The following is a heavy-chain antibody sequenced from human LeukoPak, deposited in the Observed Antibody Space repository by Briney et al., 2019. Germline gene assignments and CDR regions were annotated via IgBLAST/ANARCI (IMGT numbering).Heavy chain of an antibody. CDR2: IYTSGGT. Sequence: RPSETLSLTCTVSGGSISSYYWSWIRQPAGKGLEWIGRIYTSGGTNYNPSLKSRVTMSIDTSKNQFSLKLSSVTAADTAVYYCARSDILTGSAYYYGMDVWGQGTTVTVSS. V-gene: IGHV4-4*07. D-gene: IGHD3-9*01. J-gene: IGHJ6*02. CDR1: GGSISSYY. CDR3: ARSDILTGSAYYYGMDV.